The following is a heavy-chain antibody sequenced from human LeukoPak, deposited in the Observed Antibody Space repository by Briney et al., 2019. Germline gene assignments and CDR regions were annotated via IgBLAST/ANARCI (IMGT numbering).Heavy chain of an antibody. J-gene: IGHJ4*02. D-gene: IGHD1-26*01. CDR2: INSDGSST. Sequence: GGSLRLSCAVSRFTFSSYWMHWVRQAPGKGLVWVSRINSDGSSTSYADSVKGRFTISRDNAKNTLYLQMNSLRAEDTAVYYCASIVRATTGLDCWGQGTLVTVSS. CDR1: RFTFSSYW. V-gene: IGHV3-74*01. CDR3: ASIVRATTGLDC.